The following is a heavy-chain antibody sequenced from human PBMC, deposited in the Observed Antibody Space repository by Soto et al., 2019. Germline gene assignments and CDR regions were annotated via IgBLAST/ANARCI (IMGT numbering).Heavy chain of an antibody. D-gene: IGHD3-9*01. CDR1: GFSLNTYW. CDR3: ARQGPPYIGSGYYSEMDV. Sequence: PGESLKISCKASGFSLNTYWIAWVRQMPGKGLEWMGAIFPGDSDTKYSPSFEGQVTISADRSTSTAYVQWDSLRASDSARYYCARQGPPYIGSGYYSEMDVWGQGTTVTVSS. J-gene: IGHJ6*02. CDR2: IFPGDSDT. V-gene: IGHV5-51*01.